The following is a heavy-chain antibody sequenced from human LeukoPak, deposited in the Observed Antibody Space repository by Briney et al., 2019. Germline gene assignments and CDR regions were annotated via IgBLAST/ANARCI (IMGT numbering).Heavy chain of an antibody. D-gene: IGHD4-23*01. CDR3: ARDRNYGGNSDAFDI. CDR1: GFTFSSYW. J-gene: IGHJ3*02. Sequence: GGSLRLSCAASGFTFSSYWMSWVRQAPGKGLEWVANMNQDGSEKYYVDSVKGRFTISRDNAKNSLYLQMNNLRAEDTAVYYCARDRNYGGNSDAFDIWGQGTMVTVSS. CDR2: MNQDGSEK. V-gene: IGHV3-7*01.